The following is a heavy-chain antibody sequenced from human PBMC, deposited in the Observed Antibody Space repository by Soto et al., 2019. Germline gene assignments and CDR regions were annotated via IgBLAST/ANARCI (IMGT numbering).Heavy chain of an antibody. J-gene: IGHJ4*02. V-gene: IGHV2-5*02. D-gene: IGHD3-16*02. CDR2: IYWDDDK. CDR3: AHFTFGGVIVPFDY. Sequence: QITLKESGPTLVKPTQTLTLTCTFSGFSLSTSGVGVGWIRQPPGKALEWLALIYWDDDKRYSPSLKSRLTIPKDTSKNQVVLTMTNMDPVDTATYYCAHFTFGGVIVPFDYWGQGTLVTVSS. CDR1: GFSLSTSGVG.